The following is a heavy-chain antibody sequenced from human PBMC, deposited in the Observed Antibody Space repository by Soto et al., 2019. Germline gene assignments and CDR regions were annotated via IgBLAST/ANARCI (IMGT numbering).Heavy chain of an antibody. D-gene: IGHD3-3*01. CDR1: GGSIASYY. CDR3: ARGNFWSGYNFNDAFDI. Sequence: QVQLQESGPGLVKPSETLSLTCTVSGGSIASYYWGWIRQPPGKGLEWIGYIYDSGITKYNPSHKSRLTMSVDTATNQFSLKLNSVTAADTAVYYCARGNFWSGYNFNDAFDIWGQGTMVTVSS. CDR2: IYDSGIT. J-gene: IGHJ3*02. V-gene: IGHV4-59*01.